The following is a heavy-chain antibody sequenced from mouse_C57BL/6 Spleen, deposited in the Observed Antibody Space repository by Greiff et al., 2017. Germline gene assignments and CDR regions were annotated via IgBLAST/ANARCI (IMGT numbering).Heavy chain of an antibody. J-gene: IGHJ2*01. Sequence: EVQLVESEGGLVQPGSSMKLSCTASGFTFSDYSMAWVRQVPEKGLEWVAYINYDGSSTYYLDSLKSRFIISRDNAKNILYLQMSSLKSEDTATYYCAREHRAFDDWGQGTTLTVSS. CDR2: INYDGSST. CDR1: GFTFSDYS. D-gene: IGHD3-1*01. CDR3: AREHRAFDD. V-gene: IGHV5-16*01.